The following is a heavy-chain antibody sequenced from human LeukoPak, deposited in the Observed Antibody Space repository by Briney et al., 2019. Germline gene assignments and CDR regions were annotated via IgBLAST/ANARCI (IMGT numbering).Heavy chain of an antibody. Sequence: PGGSLRLSCAASGFTFSSYAMSWVRQAPGKGLEWVSAISGSGGSTYYADSVKGRFTLSRDNSKNTLYLQMYSLRAEDTAVYYCAKPDVYPPLATDYWGQGTLVTVSS. CDR3: AKPDVYPPLATDY. D-gene: IGHD1-14*01. V-gene: IGHV3-23*01. CDR1: GFTFSSYA. J-gene: IGHJ4*02. CDR2: ISGSGGST.